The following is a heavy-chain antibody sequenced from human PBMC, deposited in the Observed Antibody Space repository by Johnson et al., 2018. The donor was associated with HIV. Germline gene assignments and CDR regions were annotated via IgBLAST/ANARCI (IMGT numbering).Heavy chain of an antibody. D-gene: IGHD1-26*01. CDR2: VSWNGSRT. Sequence: MLLVESGGGLVKPGGSLRLSCAASGFTFSNSDMNWVHQAPGKRLEWVSGVSWNGSRTHYADSVKGRFIISRDNSKNTLYLQMNSLRAEDTALYYCARERVGDAFDIWGQGTMVTVSS. V-gene: IGHV3-35*01. CDR3: ARERVGDAFDI. CDR1: GFTFSNSD. J-gene: IGHJ3*02.